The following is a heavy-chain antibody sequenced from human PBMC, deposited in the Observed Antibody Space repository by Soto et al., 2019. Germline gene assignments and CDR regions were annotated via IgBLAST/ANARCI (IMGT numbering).Heavy chain of an antibody. CDR1: GGSISSGDYY. Sequence: SETLSLTCTVSGGSISSGDYYWSWIRQPPGKGLEWIGYIYYSGSTYYNPSLKSRVTISVDTSKNQFSLKLSSVTAADTAVYYCARSVLRFLEWLPNWFDPWGQGTLVTVSS. D-gene: IGHD3-3*01. J-gene: IGHJ5*02. V-gene: IGHV4-30-4*01. CDR3: ARSVLRFLEWLPNWFDP. CDR2: IYYSGST.